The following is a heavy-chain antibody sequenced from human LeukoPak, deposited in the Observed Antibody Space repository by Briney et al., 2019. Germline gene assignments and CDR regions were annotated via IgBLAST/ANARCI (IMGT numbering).Heavy chain of an antibody. CDR2: ISGCGETT. CDR1: GFTFNNYA. Sequence: GGSLRLSCAASGFTFNNYAMNWVRQAPGKGLEWVSSISGCGETTYYADSAKGRFTISRDDSQNTLYLQMNSLRAEDTAVYYCARDYADYVGYFFFDYWGQGTLVTVSS. J-gene: IGHJ4*02. V-gene: IGHV3-23*01. D-gene: IGHD4-17*01. CDR3: ARDYADYVGYFFFDY.